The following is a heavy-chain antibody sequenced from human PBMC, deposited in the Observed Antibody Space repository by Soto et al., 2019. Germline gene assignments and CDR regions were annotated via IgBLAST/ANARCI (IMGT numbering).Heavy chain of an antibody. D-gene: IGHD3-3*01. CDR3: ARGSHVLRFLEWLLEMDV. V-gene: IGHV3-74*01. Sequence: GGSLRLSCAASGFTFSSYWMHWVRQAPGKGLVWVSRINSDGSSTSYADSVKGRFTISRDNAKNTLYLQMNSLRAEDTAVYYCARGSHVLRFLEWLLEMDVWGQGTTVTVSS. CDR1: GFTFSSYW. J-gene: IGHJ6*02. CDR2: INSDGSST.